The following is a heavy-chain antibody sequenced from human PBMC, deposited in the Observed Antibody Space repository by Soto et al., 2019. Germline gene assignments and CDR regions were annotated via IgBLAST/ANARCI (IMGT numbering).Heavy chain of an antibody. CDR2: ISSSSSYT. CDR1: RFIFSDYY. CDR3: ARDLKPYYYDSSGYQNWFDP. J-gene: IGHJ5*02. Sequence: PGGSLRLSCAASRFIFSDYYMSWIRQAPGKGLEGVSYISSSSSYTNYADSVKGRFTISRDNAKKSLYLQMNSLRAEDTAVYYCARDLKPYYYDSSGYQNWFDPWGQGTLVTVSS. D-gene: IGHD3-22*01. V-gene: IGHV3-11*06.